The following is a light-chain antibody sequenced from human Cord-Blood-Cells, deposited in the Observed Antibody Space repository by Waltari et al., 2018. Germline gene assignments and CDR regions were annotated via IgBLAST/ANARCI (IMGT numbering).Light chain of an antibody. V-gene: IGKV3-15*01. Sequence: EIVMTQSPATLSVSPGERATLSCRASQSVSSNLAWYQQKPGQAHRLLIHGASTRATGIPARFSGRGSGTEFTLTLSSLQSEDFAVYYCQQYNNWPFTFGPGTKVDIK. CDR2: GAS. CDR3: QQYNNWPFT. CDR1: QSVSSN. J-gene: IGKJ3*01.